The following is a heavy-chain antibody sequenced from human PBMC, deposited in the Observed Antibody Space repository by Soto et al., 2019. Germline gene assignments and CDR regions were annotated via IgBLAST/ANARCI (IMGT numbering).Heavy chain of an antibody. CDR3: RRSSRYSTDV. CDR2: IYSIGNT. CDR1: GASIRSSAY. J-gene: IGHJ6*02. Sequence: PSETLSLTCTVSGASIRSSAYRGWIRQPPGKGLEWIGSIYSIGNTYYNPSLKSGVTISADTSKNQFSLNLISVTAADTAVYYCRRSSRYSTDVWGQGITVTVSS. V-gene: IGHV4-39*01. D-gene: IGHD6-19*01.